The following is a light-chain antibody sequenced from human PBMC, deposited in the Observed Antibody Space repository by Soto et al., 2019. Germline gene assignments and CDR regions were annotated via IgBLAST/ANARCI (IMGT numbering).Light chain of an antibody. CDR2: GAS. V-gene: IGKV3-15*01. CDR1: ESVSTN. CDR3: QQYSSSPLT. J-gene: IGKJ4*01. Sequence: EIEMTQSPATLSLAPGERVTLSCRASESVSTNLAWYQQKAGQAPRLLIYGASTRATGIPARFSGSGSGTEFTLTISRLEPEDYAAYYCQQYSSSPLTFGGGTKVDIK.